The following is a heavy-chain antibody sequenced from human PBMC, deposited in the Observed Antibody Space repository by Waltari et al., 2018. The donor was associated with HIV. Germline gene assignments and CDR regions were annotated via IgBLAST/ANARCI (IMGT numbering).Heavy chain of an antibody. V-gene: IGHV3-15*01. D-gene: IGHD3-10*01. CDR1: GLPFRKVW. Sequence: EVQLVESGGGLVKPGGSLRLSCAVSGLPFRKVWMNWVRQAPGKGLEWVGRIKSITDGGTTDYAAPVKGRFTISRDDSKNTLYLQMNSLKTEDTALYYCTTAPGGLRTWGQGTLVTVSS. CDR2: IKSITDGGTT. J-gene: IGHJ4*02. CDR3: TTAPGGLRT.